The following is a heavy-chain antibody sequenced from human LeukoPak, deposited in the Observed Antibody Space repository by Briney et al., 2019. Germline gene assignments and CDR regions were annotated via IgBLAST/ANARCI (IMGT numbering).Heavy chain of an antibody. V-gene: IGHV3-74*01. CDR1: GFTFSSGY. CDR2: ISSDGSNT. J-gene: IGHJ4*02. Sequence: PGGSLRLSCAVSGFTFSSGYMHCVRQPPGKGPVWVSRISSDGSNTIYAHSVKGRFTISRDDARNTLCLQMNSLRDAETGVYFCARYTGGGVYWGQGTLVTVSS. D-gene: IGHD2-2*02. CDR3: ARYTGGGVY.